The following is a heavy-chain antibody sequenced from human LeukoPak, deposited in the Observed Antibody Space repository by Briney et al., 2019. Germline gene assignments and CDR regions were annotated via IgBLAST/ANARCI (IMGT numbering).Heavy chain of an antibody. V-gene: IGHV3-30-3*01. Sequence: GGSLRLSCAASGFTFSSYAMHWVRQAPGKGLEWVAVISYDGSNKYYADSVKGRFTISRDNSKNTLYLQMNSLRAEDTAVYYCSRDTLLDYYYYGMDVWGQGTTVTVSS. CDR1: GFTFSSYA. D-gene: IGHD3-3*01. J-gene: IGHJ6*02. CDR2: ISYDGSNK. CDR3: SRDTLLDYYYYGMDV.